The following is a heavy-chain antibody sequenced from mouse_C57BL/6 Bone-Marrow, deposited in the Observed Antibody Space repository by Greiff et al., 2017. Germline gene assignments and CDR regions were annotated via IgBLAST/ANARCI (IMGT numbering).Heavy chain of an antibody. D-gene: IGHD1-1*01. CDR3: ARRGTTVVAFDY. CDR2: IYPGSGST. CDR1: GYTFTSYW. J-gene: IGHJ2*01. V-gene: IGHV1-55*01. Sequence: QVQLQQSGAELARPGASVKLSCKASGYTFTSYWITWVKQRPGQGLEWIGDIYPGSGSTNYNEKFKSKATLTVDTSSSTAYMQLSSLTSEDSAVYYCARRGTTVVAFDYWGQGTTLTVSS.